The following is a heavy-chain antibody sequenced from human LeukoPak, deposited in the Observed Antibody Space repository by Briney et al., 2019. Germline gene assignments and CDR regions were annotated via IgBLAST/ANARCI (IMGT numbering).Heavy chain of an antibody. D-gene: IGHD5-18*01. CDR1: GGSISSYY. CDR2: IYHSGST. Sequence: SETLSLTCTVSGGSISSYYWSWIRQPPGKGLEWIGSIYHSGSTYYNPSLKSRVTISVDTSKNQFSLKLSSVTAADTAVYYCARHRYGRNYFDYWGQGTLVTVSS. CDR3: ARHRYGRNYFDY. J-gene: IGHJ4*02. V-gene: IGHV4-59*08.